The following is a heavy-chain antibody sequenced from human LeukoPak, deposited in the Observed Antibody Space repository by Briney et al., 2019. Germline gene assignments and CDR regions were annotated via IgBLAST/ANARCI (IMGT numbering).Heavy chain of an antibody. CDR3: ANEGPNFDY. V-gene: IGHV3-30*02. CDR2: IQYDGSDK. J-gene: IGHJ4*02. Sequence: GGSLRLSCTAFRFSISTYGIHWVRQAPGKGLEWVGFIQYDGSDKHYADSVKGRFTISRDNSKSTAYLQMNSLRAEDTAVYYCANEGPNFDYWGQGTLVTVSS. CDR1: RFSISTYG. D-gene: IGHD2-8*01.